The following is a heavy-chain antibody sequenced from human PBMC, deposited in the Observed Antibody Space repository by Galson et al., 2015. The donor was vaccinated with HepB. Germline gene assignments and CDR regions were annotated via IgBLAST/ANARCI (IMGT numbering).Heavy chain of an antibody. J-gene: IGHJ4*02. V-gene: IGHV3-21*01. Sequence: SLRISCAASGFTFSRYSMNWVRQAPGKGQEWVSSISSSSSYIYYADSVNGRCTISRDIATNSMYLQMNSLTAEDTAVYDCARGGTMFGVVTAHFDYWGQGTLVTVSS. CDR3: ARGGTMFGVVTAHFDY. CDR1: GFTFSRYS. CDR2: ISSSSSYI. D-gene: IGHD3-3*01.